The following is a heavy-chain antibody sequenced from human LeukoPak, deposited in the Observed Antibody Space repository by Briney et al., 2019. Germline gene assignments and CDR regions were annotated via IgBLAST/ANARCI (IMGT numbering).Heavy chain of an antibody. J-gene: IGHJ4*02. Sequence: PSGTLSLTCAVSGGSFSGYYWSWIRQPPGKGLEWIGESNDSGSTNYNPSLKGRVTISVDTSKNQFSLKLSSVTAADTAVYYCARPRYGSGIYTYWDQGTLVTVSS. D-gene: IGHD3-10*01. CDR2: SNDSGST. V-gene: IGHV4-34*01. CDR3: ARPRYGSGIYTY. CDR1: GGSFSGYY.